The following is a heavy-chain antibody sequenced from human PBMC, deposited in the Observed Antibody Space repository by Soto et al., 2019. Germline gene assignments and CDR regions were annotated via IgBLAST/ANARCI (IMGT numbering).Heavy chain of an antibody. Sequence: SETLSLTCTVSGDSMSSYYWRCIRQPPGKGLEWIGYIDYRGSTTYNPSLRIRVTMSVDTSKNQVSLRLSSVTAADTAVYYCARDKAYYYDSSGYPEYLQHWGQGTLVPVSS. CDR3: ARDKAYYYDSSGYPEYLQH. J-gene: IGHJ1*01. D-gene: IGHD3-22*01. CDR2: IDYRGST. V-gene: IGHV4-59*01. CDR1: GDSMSSYY.